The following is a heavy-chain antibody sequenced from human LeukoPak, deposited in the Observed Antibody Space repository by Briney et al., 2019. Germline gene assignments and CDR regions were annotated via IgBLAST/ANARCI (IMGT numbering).Heavy chain of an antibody. D-gene: IGHD2-15*01. J-gene: IGHJ3*02. CDR1: GGSISSYY. CDR2: IYYSGST. CDR3: ARDMSNGYCSGGSCTGDAFDI. Sequence: PSETLSLTCTVSGGSISSYYWSWIRQPPGKGLEWIGYIYYSGSTNYNPSLKSRVTISVDTSKNQFSLKLSSVTAADTAVYYCARDMSNGYCSGGSCTGDAFDIWGQGTMVTVSS. V-gene: IGHV4-59*12.